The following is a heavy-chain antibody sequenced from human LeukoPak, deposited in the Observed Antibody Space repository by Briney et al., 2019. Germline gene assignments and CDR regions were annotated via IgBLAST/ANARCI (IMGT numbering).Heavy chain of an antibody. J-gene: IGHJ6*03. V-gene: IGHV1-2*06. CDR3: ARDPNTMVRGVIINLAYYYYYMDV. Sequence: GASVKASCKASGYTFTGYYMHWVRQAPGQGLEWMGRINPNSGGTNYAQKFQGRVTTTRDTSISTAYMELSRLRSDDTAVYYCARDPNTMVRGVIINLAYYYYYMDVWGKGTTVTVSS. CDR1: GYTFTGYY. D-gene: IGHD3-10*01. CDR2: INPNSGGT.